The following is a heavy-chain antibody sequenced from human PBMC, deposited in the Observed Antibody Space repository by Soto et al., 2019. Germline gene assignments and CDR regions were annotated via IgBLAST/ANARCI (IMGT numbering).Heavy chain of an antibody. J-gene: IGHJ3*02. Sequence: EVQLLESGGGLVQPGGSLRLSCAVSGFTFSSYAMSWVRQAPGKGLEWVSAISGSGDSISYANSVRGRFTLSRDNSKSTLYLQMNSLRTEDTALYYCARKYYSRSSGNYYDVFDIWGRGKMVTVSP. V-gene: IGHV3-23*01. CDR3: ARKYYSRSSGNYYDVFDI. CDR2: ISGSGDSI. CDR1: GFTFSSYA. D-gene: IGHD3-22*01.